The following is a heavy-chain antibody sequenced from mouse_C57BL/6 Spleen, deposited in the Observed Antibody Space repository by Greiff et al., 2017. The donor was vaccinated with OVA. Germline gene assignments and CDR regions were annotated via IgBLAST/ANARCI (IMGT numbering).Heavy chain of an antibody. D-gene: IGHD1-1*01. CDR2: IYPGDGDT. J-gene: IGHJ1*03. V-gene: IGHV1-82*01. CDR1: GYAFSSSW. Sequence: QVQLQQSGPELVKPGASVKISCKASGYAFSSSWMNWVKQRPGKGLEWIGRIYPGDGDTNYNGKFKGKATLTADKSSSTAYMQLSSLTSEDSAVYFCAIYYGSSYPHWYFDVWGTGTTVTVSS. CDR3: AIYYGSSYPHWYFDV.